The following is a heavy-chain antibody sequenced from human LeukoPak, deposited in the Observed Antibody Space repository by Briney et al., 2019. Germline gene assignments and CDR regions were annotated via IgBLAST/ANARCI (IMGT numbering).Heavy chain of an antibody. D-gene: IGHD3-3*01. V-gene: IGHV1-2*02. J-gene: IGHJ4*02. CDR1: GYTFTSYD. CDR2: INPNSGGT. Sequence: ASVKVSCKASGYTFTSYDINWVRQAPGQGLEWMGWINPNSGGTNYAQKFQGRVTMTRDTSISTAYMELSRLRSDDTAVYYCARTRIWSGYPYFDYWGQGTLVTVSS. CDR3: ARTRIWSGYPYFDY.